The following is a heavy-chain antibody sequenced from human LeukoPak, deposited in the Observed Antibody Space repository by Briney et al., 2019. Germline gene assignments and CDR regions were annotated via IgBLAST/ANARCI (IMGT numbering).Heavy chain of an antibody. J-gene: IGHJ4*02. CDR2: ISWNSGSI. CDR3: AKDVRSDYFDY. Sequence: SLRLSCAASGFTFSSYAMHWVRQAPGKGLEWVSGISWNSGSIGYADSVKGRFTISRDNAKNSLYLQMDSLRAEDTAVYYCAKDVRSDYFDYWGQGTLVTVSS. CDR1: GFTFSSYA. V-gene: IGHV3-9*01.